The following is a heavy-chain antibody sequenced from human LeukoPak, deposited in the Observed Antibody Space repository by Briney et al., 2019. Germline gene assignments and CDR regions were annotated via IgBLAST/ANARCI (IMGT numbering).Heavy chain of an antibody. CDR2: IKQDGSEK. CDR1: GFTFSSYW. Sequence: PGGSLRLSCAASGFTFSSYWMSWVRQAPGKGLEWVANIKQDGSEKYYVDSVKGRFTISRDNAKNSLYLQMNSLRAEDTAVYYCAREGGGSYYGGAIDYWGQGTLVTVSS. D-gene: IGHD1-26*01. V-gene: IGHV3-7*01. J-gene: IGHJ4*02. CDR3: AREGGGSYYGGAIDY.